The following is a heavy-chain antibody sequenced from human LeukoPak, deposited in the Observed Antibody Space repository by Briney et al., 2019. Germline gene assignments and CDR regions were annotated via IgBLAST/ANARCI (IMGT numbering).Heavy chain of an antibody. Sequence: ASVKVSCTASGYTFTGYYMHWVRQAPGQGLEWMGWINPNSGVTNYAQKFQGRVTMTRDTSISTVYMELSRLRSDDTAVYYCARQGALVKGIDCWGQGTLVTVPS. CDR2: INPNSGVT. V-gene: IGHV1-2*02. CDR1: GYTFTGYY. J-gene: IGHJ4*02. CDR3: ARQGALVKGIDC. D-gene: IGHD6-13*01.